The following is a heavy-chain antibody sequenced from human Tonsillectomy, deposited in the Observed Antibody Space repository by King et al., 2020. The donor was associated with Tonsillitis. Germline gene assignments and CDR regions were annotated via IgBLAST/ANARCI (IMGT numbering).Heavy chain of an antibody. D-gene: IGHD3-3*01. Sequence: VQLVESGGGLVQPGGSLRLSCAASGFTFSSYWMHWVRQAPGKGLVWVSRIDYDGSSTSCADSVKGRFTISRDNAKNTLYLQMNSLRAEDTAVYYCVRGDTDDYDFWSAYYKDGNYYYYMDVWGKGTTVTVSS. CDR2: IDYDGSST. V-gene: IGHV3-74*01. CDR3: VRGDTDDYDFWSAYYKDGNYYYYMDV. J-gene: IGHJ6*03. CDR1: GFTFSSYW.